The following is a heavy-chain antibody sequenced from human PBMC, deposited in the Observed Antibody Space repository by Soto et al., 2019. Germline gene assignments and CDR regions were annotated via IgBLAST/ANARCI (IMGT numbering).Heavy chain of an antibody. Sequence: PGGSLRLSCAASGFTCSNYVMSWVRQPAGKGLEWVSSISERGGSTFYADSVRGRFTISRDNSKDTLYLQMNSLRAEDTAVYFCAKDGALSRRWYFDLWGRGTLVTVSS. J-gene: IGHJ2*01. V-gene: IGHV3-23*01. CDR3: AKDGALSRRWYFDL. CDR1: GFTCSNYV. D-gene: IGHD1-1*01. CDR2: ISERGGST.